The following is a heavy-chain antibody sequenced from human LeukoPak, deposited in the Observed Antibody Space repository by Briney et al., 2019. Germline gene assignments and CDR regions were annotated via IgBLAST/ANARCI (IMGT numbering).Heavy chain of an antibody. CDR3: AKLKWVERFGDRTSPLFGY. CDR2: ISDDGGST. CDR1: GFTFSNYS. V-gene: IGHV3-23*01. D-gene: IGHD3-10*01. Sequence: GGSLRLSCAASGFTFSNYSMSWVRQAPGRGLQWVSFISDDGGSTYYADSVKGRFTISPDNSKDTLLLQMNSLRAEDTATYYCAKLKWVERFGDRTSPLFGYWGQATLPSVSS. J-gene: IGHJ4*01.